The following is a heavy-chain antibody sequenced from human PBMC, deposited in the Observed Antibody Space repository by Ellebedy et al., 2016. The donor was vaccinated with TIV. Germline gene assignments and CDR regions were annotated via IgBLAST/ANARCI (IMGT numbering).Heavy chain of an antibody. CDR1: GGSFSDYY. CDR3: ARGIRTAPRYL. CDR2: LTHSGST. V-gene: IGHV4-34*01. J-gene: IGHJ4*02. D-gene: IGHD5-18*01. Sequence: MPSETLSLTCAVYGGSFSDYYGTWIRQPPGKGLEWIGELTHSGSTTYNPSLNSRVTISLDTSRKQLSLNLTSVTAADTAVYYCARGIRTAPRYLWGQGTLVTVSS.